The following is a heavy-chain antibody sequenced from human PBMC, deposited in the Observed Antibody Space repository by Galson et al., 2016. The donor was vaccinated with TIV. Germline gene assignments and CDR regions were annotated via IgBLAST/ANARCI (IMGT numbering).Heavy chain of an antibody. CDR1: GFIFNSFA. CDR3: AKEAGTDYYYGMDV. Sequence: SLRLSCAASGFIFNSFAMSWVRQAPGKGLQWVSAISRRGFNTYYADSAKSRFTISRDNSKNTLYLQMNSVRADDTAVYYCAKEAGTDYYYGMDVWGQGTTVTVSS. D-gene: IGHD1/OR15-1a*01. J-gene: IGHJ6*02. CDR2: ISRRGFNT. V-gene: IGHV3-23*01.